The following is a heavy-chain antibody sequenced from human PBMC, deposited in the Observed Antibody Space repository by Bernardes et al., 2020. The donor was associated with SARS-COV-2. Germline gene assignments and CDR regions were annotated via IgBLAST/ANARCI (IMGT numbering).Heavy chain of an antibody. CDR2: ISGSGSRT. CDR3: AKDAYHVYYDSAGYFDF. D-gene: IGHD3-22*01. J-gene: IGHJ5*01. CDR1: GFSFSNYA. Sequence: GGSLRLSCAVSGFSFSNYAMSWVRQTPGKGLEWVAGISGSGSRTYYADSVKGRFTVSRDNSQNTLYLQMDSLATEDTAIYSCAKDAYHVYYDSAGYFDFWGRGTPVTVSS. V-gene: IGHV3-23*01.